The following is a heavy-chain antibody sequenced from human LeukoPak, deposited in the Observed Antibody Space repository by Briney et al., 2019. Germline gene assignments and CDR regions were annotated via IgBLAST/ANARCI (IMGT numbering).Heavy chain of an antibody. CDR2: LNDSGST. CDR3: ATPIGDSSSSEE. CDR1: GGSFSGIY. J-gene: IGHJ4*02. V-gene: IGHV4-34*01. D-gene: IGHD6-13*01. Sequence: SETLSLTCAVYGGSFSGIYWAWIRQPPGKGLEWIGELNDSGSTNYNPSLKSRVTISLDTSKNQFSLRLSSVTAADTAVYYCATPIGDSSSSEEWGQGTLVTVST.